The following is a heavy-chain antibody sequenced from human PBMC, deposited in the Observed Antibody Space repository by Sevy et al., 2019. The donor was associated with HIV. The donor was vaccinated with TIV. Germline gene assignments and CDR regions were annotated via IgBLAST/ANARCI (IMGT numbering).Heavy chain of an antibody. CDR1: GGTFSSYA. V-gene: IGHV1-69*13. CDR3: AGGKRYGDYSKGIYYYYGMDV. Sequence: ASVKVSCKASGGTFSSYAISWVRQAPGQGLEWMGGIIPIFGTANYAQKFQGRVTITADESTSTAYMELSSLRSEDTAVYYCAGGKRYGDYSKGIYYYYGMDVWGQGTTVTVSS. CDR2: IIPIFGTA. D-gene: IGHD4-17*01. J-gene: IGHJ6*02.